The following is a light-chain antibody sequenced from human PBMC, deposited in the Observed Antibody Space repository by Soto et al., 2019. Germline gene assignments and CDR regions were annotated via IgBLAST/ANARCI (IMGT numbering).Light chain of an antibody. CDR2: DVS. CDR1: SSDVGGYNY. J-gene: IGLJ2*01. Sequence: QSALTQPASVSGSPGQSITISCTGTSSDVGGYNYVSWYQQHPGKAPKLMIYDVSNRPSGVSTRFSGSKSGNTASLTISGLQAEDEADYYCSSYTSSSTFEVFGGGTKLTVL. CDR3: SSYTSSSTFEV. V-gene: IGLV2-14*03.